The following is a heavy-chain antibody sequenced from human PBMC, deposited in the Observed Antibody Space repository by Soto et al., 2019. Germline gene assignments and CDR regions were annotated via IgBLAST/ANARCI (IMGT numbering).Heavy chain of an antibody. CDR2: ISPYNDYT. V-gene: IGHV1-18*01. CDR1: GYTFIRYG. CDR3: ARGGYYDNSWGKLSHYGLDV. J-gene: IGHJ6*02. Sequence: QVQLAQSANEVKKPGASVRVSCKAAGYTFIRYGIAWVWQAPGQGLEWMGWISPYNDYTVYAQKFQGRVSMTADTSTRTVYMKLRGLKSDDTAVYYCARGGYYDNSWGKLSHYGLDVWGQGTSVSVSS. D-gene: IGHD3-16*01.